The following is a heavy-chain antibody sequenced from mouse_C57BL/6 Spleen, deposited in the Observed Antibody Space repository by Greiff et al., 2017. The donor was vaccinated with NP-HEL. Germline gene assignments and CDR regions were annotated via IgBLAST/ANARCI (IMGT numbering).Heavy chain of an antibody. Sequence: VQLKESGPVLVKPGASVKMSCKASGYTFTDYYMNWVKQSHGKSLEWIGVINPYNGGTSYNQKFKGKATLTVDKSSSTAYMELNSLTSEDSAVYYCARLGFSITTVVATDWFAYWGQGTLVTVSA. V-gene: IGHV1-19*01. CDR1: GYTFTDYY. CDR2: INPYNGGT. D-gene: IGHD1-1*01. J-gene: IGHJ3*01. CDR3: ARLGFSITTVVATDWFAY.